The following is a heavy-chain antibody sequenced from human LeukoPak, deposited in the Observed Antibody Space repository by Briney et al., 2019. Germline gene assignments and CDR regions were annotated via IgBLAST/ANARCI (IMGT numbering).Heavy chain of an antibody. Sequence: SETLSLTCTVSGGSISSYYWDCIRQPPGKGLEWIGTIYYSGSTYYNPSLKSRVTISVDTSKNHFSLKVSSVTAADTSVYYCARQHAAGDLDYWGQGTLVTVSS. V-gene: IGHV4-39*01. J-gene: IGHJ4*02. CDR3: ARQHAAGDLDY. D-gene: IGHD6-13*01. CDR1: GGSISSYY. CDR2: IYYSGST.